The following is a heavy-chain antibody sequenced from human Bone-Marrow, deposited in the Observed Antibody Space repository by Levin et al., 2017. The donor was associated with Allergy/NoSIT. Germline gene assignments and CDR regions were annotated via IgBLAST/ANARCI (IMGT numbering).Heavy chain of an antibody. CDR3: ARDRVRAAAEDWFDP. CDR1: GFTFSSYW. J-gene: IGHJ5*02. CDR2: IKQDGSEK. Sequence: GESLKISCAASGFTFSSYWMSWVRQAPGKGLEWVANIKQDGSEKYYVDSVKGRFTISRDNAKNSLYLQMNSLRAEDTAVYYCARDRVRAAAEDWFDPWGQGTLVTVSS. V-gene: IGHV3-7*01. D-gene: IGHD6-13*01.